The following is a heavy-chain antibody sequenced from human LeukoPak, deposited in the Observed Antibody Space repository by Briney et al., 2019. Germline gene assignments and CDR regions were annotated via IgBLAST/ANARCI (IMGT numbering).Heavy chain of an antibody. CDR1: GGSFSGYY. J-gene: IGHJ4*02. CDR2: INHSGST. V-gene: IGHV4-34*01. Sequence: SGTLSLTCAVYGGSFSGYYWSWIRQPPGKGLEWIGEINHSGSTNYNPSLKSRVTISVDTSKNQFSLKLSSVTAADTAVYYCARRQPYYYDSSGYYTFWGQGTLVTVSS. CDR3: ARRQPYYYDSSGYYTF. D-gene: IGHD3-22*01.